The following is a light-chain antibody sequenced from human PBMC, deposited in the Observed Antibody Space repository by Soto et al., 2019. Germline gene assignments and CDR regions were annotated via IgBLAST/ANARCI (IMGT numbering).Light chain of an antibody. Sequence: QAVPTQPPSASGSPGQSVTIPCTGTSSDVGDYNYVSWYQQHPGKVPKLLIYEVSKRPSGVPDRFSGSKSGNTASLTVSGLQAEDEADYYCSSYTSSSTLLFGTGTKVTVL. CDR3: SSYTSSSTLL. V-gene: IGLV2-8*01. CDR1: SSDVGDYNY. CDR2: EVS. J-gene: IGLJ1*01.